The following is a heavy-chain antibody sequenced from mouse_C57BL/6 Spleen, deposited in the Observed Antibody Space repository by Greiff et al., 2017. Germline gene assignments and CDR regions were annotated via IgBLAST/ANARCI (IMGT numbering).Heavy chain of an antibody. V-gene: IGHV5-16*01. CDR2: INYDGSST. CDR1: GFTFSDYY. J-gene: IGHJ3*01. Sequence: EVKLMESEGGLVQPGSSMKLSCTASGFTFSDYYMAWVRQVPEKGLEWVANINYDGSSTYYLDSLKSRFIISRDNAKNILYLQMSSLKSEDTATYYCASIYYGYSWFAYWGQGTLVTVSA. D-gene: IGHD2-2*01. CDR3: ASIYYGYSWFAY.